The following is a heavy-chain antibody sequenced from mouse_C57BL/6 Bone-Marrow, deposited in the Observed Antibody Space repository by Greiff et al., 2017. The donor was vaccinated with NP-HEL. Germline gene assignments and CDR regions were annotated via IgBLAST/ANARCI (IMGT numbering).Heavy chain of an antibody. J-gene: IGHJ3*01. V-gene: IGHV3-6*01. CDR2: ISYDGSN. Sequence: EVQRVESGPGLVKPSQSLSLSCSVTGYSIISGYYWNWIRQLPGNQLEWMAYISYDGSNNYNPSLKNRISITRDISKNQFFLKLTSVTTEDTATYYCAREGGYYGSPFAYWGQGTLVTVSA. CDR1: GYSIISGYY. D-gene: IGHD1-1*01. CDR3: AREGGYYGSPFAY.